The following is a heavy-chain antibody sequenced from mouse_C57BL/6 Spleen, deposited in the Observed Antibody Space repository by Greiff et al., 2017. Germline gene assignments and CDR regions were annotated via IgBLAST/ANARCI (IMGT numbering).Heavy chain of an antibody. Sequence: EVQLQQSGPELVKPGASVKISCKASGYTFTDYYMNWVKQSPGKSLEWIGDLNPKNGGTSYNQKFKGKATLTVDKSSSTAYMELRSLTSEGSAVYYFAKGDNGGCDDYWGQGTTLTVSS. J-gene: IGHJ2*01. CDR3: AKGDNGGCDDY. V-gene: IGHV1-26*01. CDR1: GYTFTDYY. CDR2: LNPKNGGT. D-gene: IGHD2-2*01.